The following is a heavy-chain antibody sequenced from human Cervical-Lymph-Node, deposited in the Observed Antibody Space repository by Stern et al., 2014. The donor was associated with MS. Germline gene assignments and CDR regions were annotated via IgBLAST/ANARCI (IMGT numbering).Heavy chain of an antibody. J-gene: IGHJ4*02. CDR3: ARDPSWNYAWTYYFDY. V-gene: IGHV3-48*02. CDR2: IKSSGTTV. CDR1: GFTFSNFN. D-gene: IGHD1-7*01. Sequence: VQLVESGGGLVQPGGSLRLSCAASGFTFSNFNMNWVRQAPGKGLEWVSYIKSSGTTVYYADSVKGRFTISRDNAKNSLYLQMNSLRDEDTAVYYCARDPSWNYAWTYYFDYWGQGTRVTVSS.